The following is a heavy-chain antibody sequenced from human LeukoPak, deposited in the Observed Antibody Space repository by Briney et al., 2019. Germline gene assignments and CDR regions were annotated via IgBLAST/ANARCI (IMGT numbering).Heavy chain of an antibody. CDR1: GYTFTSYG. CDR2: ISTDTGNT. V-gene: IGHV1-18*01. CDR3: VRGSWDDY. Sequence: ASVKVSCKASGYTFTSYGISWVRQAPGQGPEWMGWISTDTGNTIYEQKFQGRVTMTTDTSTSTAHMELRSLRSDDTAVYYCVRGSWDDYWGQGTLVTVSS. D-gene: IGHD1-26*01. J-gene: IGHJ4*02.